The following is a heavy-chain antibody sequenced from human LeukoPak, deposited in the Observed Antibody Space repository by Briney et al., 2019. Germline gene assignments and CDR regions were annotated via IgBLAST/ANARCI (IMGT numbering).Heavy chain of an antibody. CDR3: ASGIDYYGSGSYYLYGMDV. J-gene: IGHJ6*02. CDR1: GYTFTSYG. V-gene: IGHV1-18*01. CDR2: ISAYNGNT. Sequence: ASVKVSCKASGYTFTSYGISWVRQAPGQGLEWMGWISAYNGNTNYAQKLQGRVTMTTDTSTSTAYMELRSLRSDDTAVYYCASGIDYYGSGSYYLYGMDVWGQGTLVTVSS. D-gene: IGHD3-10*01.